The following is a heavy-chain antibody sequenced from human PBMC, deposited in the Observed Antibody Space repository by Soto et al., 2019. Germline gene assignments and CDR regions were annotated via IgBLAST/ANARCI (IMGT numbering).Heavy chain of an antibody. CDR2: IWYDGSNK. Sequence: GGSLRLSCAASGFNFSSYGMHWVRQAPGKGLERVAVIWYDGSNKYYADSEKGRFTISRDNSKNTLYLQMNSLRAEDTAVYYCARDGSDYYDSSGYYYYFDYWGQGTLVTVSS. D-gene: IGHD3-22*01. V-gene: IGHV3-33*01. CDR1: GFNFSSYG. J-gene: IGHJ4*02. CDR3: ARDGSDYYDSSGYYYYFDY.